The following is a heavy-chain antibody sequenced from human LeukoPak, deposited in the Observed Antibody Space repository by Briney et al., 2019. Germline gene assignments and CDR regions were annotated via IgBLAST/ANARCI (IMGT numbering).Heavy chain of an antibody. J-gene: IGHJ5*02. CDR2: IYYSGST. D-gene: IGHD3-3*01. Sequence: NPSETLSLTCTVSGGSISSSSYYWSWIRQPPGKGLEWIGSIYYSGSTYYNPSLKSRVTISVDTPKNQFSLKLSSVTAADTAVYYCARRGAIFGVVSEFDPWGQGTLVTVSS. V-gene: IGHV4-39*01. CDR3: ARRGAIFGVVSEFDP. CDR1: GGSISSSSYY.